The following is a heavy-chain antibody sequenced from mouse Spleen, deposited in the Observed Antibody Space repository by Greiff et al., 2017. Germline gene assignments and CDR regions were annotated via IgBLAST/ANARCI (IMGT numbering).Heavy chain of an antibody. V-gene: IGHV5-9-1*01. CDR3: ARRNYYGSSPYWYFDV. CDR1: GFTFSSYA. D-gene: IGHD1-1*01. J-gene: IGHJ1*01. Sequence: EVKLMESGGGLVKPGGSLKLSCAASGFTFSSYAMSWVRQTPEKRLEWVATISSGGSYTYYPDSVKGRFTISRDNAKNTLYLQMSSLRSEDTAMYYCARRNYYGSSPYWYFDVWGAGTTVTVSS. CDR2: ISSGGSYT.